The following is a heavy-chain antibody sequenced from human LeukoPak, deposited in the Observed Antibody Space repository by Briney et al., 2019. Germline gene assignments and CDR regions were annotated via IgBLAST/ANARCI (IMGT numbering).Heavy chain of an antibody. CDR2: ISYDGSNK. V-gene: IGHV3-30-3*01. CDR1: GFTFSSYA. CDR3: ARDGTYDFWSGYYSAFDI. D-gene: IGHD3-3*01. Sequence: GGSLRLSCAASGFTFSSYAMHWVRQAPGKGLEWVAVISYDGSNKYYADSVKGRFTISRDNSKNTLYLQMNSLRAEDTAVYYCARDGTYDFWSGYYSAFDIWGQGTMVTVSS. J-gene: IGHJ3*02.